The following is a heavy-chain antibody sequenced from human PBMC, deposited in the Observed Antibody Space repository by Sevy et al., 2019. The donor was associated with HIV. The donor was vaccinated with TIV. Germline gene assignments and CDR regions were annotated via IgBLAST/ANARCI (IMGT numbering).Heavy chain of an antibody. J-gene: IGHJ3*02. CDR3: VRESGPFDAFDI. CDR1: GFTFSTYG. Sequence: GGSLRLSCAASGFTFSTYGMHWVRQAPGKGLEWVAVVWSDGNHKFYEDSVRGRFTISRDNSKNTLSLQMTGLRAEYTAVYYCVRESGPFDAFDIWGQGTMVTVSS. CDR2: VWSDGNHK. V-gene: IGHV3-33*01. D-gene: IGHD6-25*01.